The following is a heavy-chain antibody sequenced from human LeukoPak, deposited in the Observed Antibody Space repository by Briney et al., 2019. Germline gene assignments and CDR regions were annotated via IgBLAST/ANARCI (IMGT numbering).Heavy chain of an antibody. Sequence: PSQTLSLTCAVSGGSISSGGYSWSWIRQPPGKGLEWIGYIYHSGSTYYNPSLESRVTISVDTSKNQFSLNLSSVTVADTAIYYCARDPSIWYFDLWGRGSLVTVSS. CDR1: GGSISSGGYS. J-gene: IGHJ2*01. CDR3: ARDPSIWYFDL. CDR2: IYHSGST. V-gene: IGHV4-30-2*01.